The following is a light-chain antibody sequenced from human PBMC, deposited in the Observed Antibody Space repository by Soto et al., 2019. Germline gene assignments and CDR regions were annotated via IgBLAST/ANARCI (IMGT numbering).Light chain of an antibody. CDR3: QQLNSYPLT. V-gene: IGKV1-9*01. CDR1: QGIRSY. CDR2: AAS. J-gene: IGKJ1*01. Sequence: IQMTQAXSFLSASVGDRVEITCRAGQGIRSYLAWYQQKRGXXPXXXXYAASTLQRGGPSRFSGSGSATAFTLTISSLQPEDFATYYCQQLNSYPLTFGQGTKVDIK.